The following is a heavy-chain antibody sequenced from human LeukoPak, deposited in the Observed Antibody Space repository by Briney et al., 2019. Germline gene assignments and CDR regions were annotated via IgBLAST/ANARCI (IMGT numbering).Heavy chain of an antibody. CDR1: GGSISSSSYY. V-gene: IGHV4-39*01. D-gene: IGHD3-22*01. J-gene: IGHJ4*02. CDR2: IYYSGST. Sequence: SETLSLTCTVSGGSISSSSYYWGGIRQPPGKGLEWIGSIYYSGSTYYNPSLKSRVTISVDTSKNQFSLKLSSVTAADTAVYYCARHVPPDYYDSSGYDYWGQGTLVTVSS. CDR3: ARHVPPDYYDSSGYDY.